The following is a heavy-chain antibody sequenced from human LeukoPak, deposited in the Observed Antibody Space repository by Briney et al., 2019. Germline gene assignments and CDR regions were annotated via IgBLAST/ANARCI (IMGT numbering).Heavy chain of an antibody. J-gene: IGHJ5*02. D-gene: IGHD3-10*01. CDR2: ISGSGSST. Sequence: GGSLRLSCAASGFTFSSYVMGWVRQAPGKGLEWVSGISGSGSSTYYGDAVKGRFTISRDNSKNMLHLQMNSLRAEDTAVYCCAKNVDAGGPYYYGSGSPFDPWGQGTLVTVSS. V-gene: IGHV3-23*01. CDR3: AKNVDAGGPYYYGSGSPFDP. CDR1: GFTFSSYV.